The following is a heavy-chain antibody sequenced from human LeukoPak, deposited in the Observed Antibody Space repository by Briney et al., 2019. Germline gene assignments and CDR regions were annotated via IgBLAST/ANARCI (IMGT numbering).Heavy chain of an antibody. CDR3: AKDFRVGARSFDY. J-gene: IGHJ4*02. CDR2: IQYDASYD. V-gene: IGHV3-30*02. Sequence: GGSLRLSCEAFGFTFSSYGMHWVRQTPGKGLEWVSFIQYDASYDLYSDSVRGRFTISRDNSKNILYLQMNSLRTEDSAVYFCAKDFRVGARSFDYWGQGTLVTVSS. D-gene: IGHD1-26*01. CDR1: GFTFSSYG.